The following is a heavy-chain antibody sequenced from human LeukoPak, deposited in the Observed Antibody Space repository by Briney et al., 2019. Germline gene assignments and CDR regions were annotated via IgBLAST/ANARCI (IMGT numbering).Heavy chain of an antibody. J-gene: IGHJ5*02. V-gene: IGHV3-15*01. D-gene: IGHD1-26*01. CDR3: TTERGSYFHNWFDP. CDR2: IKSKTDGGTT. CDR1: GFTFSNAW. Sequence: GGSLRLSCAASGFTFSNAWMSWVRQAPGKGLEWVGRIKSKTDGGTTDYAAPVKGRFTISRDDSKNTLYLQMNSLKTEDTAVYYCTTERGSYFHNWFDPWGQGTLVTVSS.